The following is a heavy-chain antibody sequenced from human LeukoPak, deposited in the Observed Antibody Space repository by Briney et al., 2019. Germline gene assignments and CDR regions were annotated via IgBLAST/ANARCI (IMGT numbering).Heavy chain of an antibody. J-gene: IGHJ4*02. V-gene: IGHV4-34*01. CDR2: INHSGST. Sequence: PSETLSLTCAVYGGSFSGYYWSWIRQPPGKGLEWIGEINHSGSTNYNPSLKSRVTISVDTSKNQFSLKLSSVTAADTAVYYCASEYEDTAMVDYWGQGTLVTVSS. CDR3: ASEYEDTAMVDY. CDR1: GGSFSGYY. D-gene: IGHD5-18*01.